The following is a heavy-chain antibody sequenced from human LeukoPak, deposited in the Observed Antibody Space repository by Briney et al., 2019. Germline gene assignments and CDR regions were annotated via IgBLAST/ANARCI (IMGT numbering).Heavy chain of an antibody. V-gene: IGHV1-2*04. CDR2: MHPNRGGT. CDR3: ARKRGVGVDANAFDV. J-gene: IGHJ3*01. D-gene: IGHD3-3*01. Sequence: GASVKVSCKASGYTFTDYYMHWVRQAPGQGLEWMGWMHPNRGGTIYAQKFQGWVTMTTDTSISTAYVELSRLTSDDTAVYYRARKRGVGVDANAFDVWGQGTMVTVSS. CDR1: GYTFTDYY.